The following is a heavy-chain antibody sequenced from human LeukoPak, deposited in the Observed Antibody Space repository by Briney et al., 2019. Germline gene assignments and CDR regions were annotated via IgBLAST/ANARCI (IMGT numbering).Heavy chain of an antibody. D-gene: IGHD3-9*01. V-gene: IGHV3-23*01. CDR2: ISGSGGST. CDR3: AKRYYDILTGYYTPHFDY. J-gene: IGHJ4*02. CDR1: GFTFSSYA. Sequence: GGSLRLSCAASGFTFSSYAMIWVRQAPGKGLEWVSAISGSGGSTYYADSVKGRFTISRDNSKNTLYLQMNSLRAEDTAVYYCAKRYYDILTGYYTPHFDYWGQGTLVTVSS.